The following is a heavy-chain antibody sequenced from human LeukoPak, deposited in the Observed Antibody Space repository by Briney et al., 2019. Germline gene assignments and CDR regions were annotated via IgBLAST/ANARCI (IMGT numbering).Heavy chain of an antibody. CDR3: AREAYSSGWYTPYYFDY. J-gene: IGHJ4*02. Sequence: SQTLSLTCAVSGGSISSGGYSWSWIRQPPGKGLEWIGYIYHSGSTYYNPSLKSRVTISVDRSKNQFSLKLSSVTAADTAVYYCAREAYSSGWYTPYYFDYWGQGTLVTVSS. CDR2: IYHSGST. CDR1: GGSISSGGYS. V-gene: IGHV4-30-2*01. D-gene: IGHD6-19*01.